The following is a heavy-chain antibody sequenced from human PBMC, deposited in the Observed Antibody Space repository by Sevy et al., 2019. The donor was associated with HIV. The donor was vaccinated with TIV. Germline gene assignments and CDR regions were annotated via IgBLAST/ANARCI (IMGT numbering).Heavy chain of an antibody. J-gene: IGHJ6*02. Sequence: GGSLRLSCAASGFTFSSYAMHWVRQAPGKGLEWVAVISYDGSNKYYADSVKGRFTISRDNSKNTLYLQMNSLRAEDTAVYYCARELRITMFAGKRSSFYYYYGMDVWGQGTTVTVSS. CDR1: GFTFSSYA. D-gene: IGHD3-10*02. CDR3: ARELRITMFAGKRSSFYYYYGMDV. CDR2: ISYDGSNK. V-gene: IGHV3-30-3*01.